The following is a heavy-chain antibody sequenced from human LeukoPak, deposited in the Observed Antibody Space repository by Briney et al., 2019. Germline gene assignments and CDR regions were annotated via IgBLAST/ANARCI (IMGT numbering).Heavy chain of an antibody. CDR3: ARDPLSGDYYDSSGYWAPLFGMDV. J-gene: IGHJ6*02. Sequence: ASVKVSCKASGYTFTSYYMHWVRQAPGQGLELMGIINPSGGSTSYAQKFQGRVTMTRDTSTSTVYMELSSLRSEDTAVYYCARDPLSGDYYDSSGYWAPLFGMDVWDQGTTVTVSS. CDR1: GYTFTSYY. D-gene: IGHD3-22*01. CDR2: INPSGGST. V-gene: IGHV1-46*01.